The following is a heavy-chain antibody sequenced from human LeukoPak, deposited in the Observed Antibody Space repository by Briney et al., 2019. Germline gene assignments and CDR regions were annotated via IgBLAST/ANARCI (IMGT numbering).Heavy chain of an antibody. CDR1: GGSISSYY. CDR3: GRGYYDFWCGYYKTDAFDI. D-gene: IGHD3-3*01. CDR2: IYYSGST. J-gene: IGHJ3*02. Sequence: SETLSLTCTVSGGSISSYYWSWIRQPPGKGLEWIGYIYYSGSTNYNPSLKSRVTISVDTSKNQFSLKLSSVTAADTAVYYCGRGYYDFWCGYYKTDAFDIWGQGTMVTVSS. V-gene: IGHV4-59*01.